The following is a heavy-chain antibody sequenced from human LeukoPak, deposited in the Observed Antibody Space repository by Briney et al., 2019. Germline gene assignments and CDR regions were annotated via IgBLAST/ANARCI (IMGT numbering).Heavy chain of an antibody. V-gene: IGHV3-48*04. CDR2: ISSSSSTI. CDR1: GFTFSSYS. D-gene: IGHD6-19*01. CDR3: ARGTDSSGWYGAFDI. J-gene: IGHJ3*02. Sequence: GGSLRLSCAASGFTFSSYSMNWVRQAPGKGLEWVSYISSSSSTIYYADSVKGRFTISRDNAKNPLYLQMNSLRAEDTAVFYCARGTDSSGWYGAFDIWGQGTLVTVSP.